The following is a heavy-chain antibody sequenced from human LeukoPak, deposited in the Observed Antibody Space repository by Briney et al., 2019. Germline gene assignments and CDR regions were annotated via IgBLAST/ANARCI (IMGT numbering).Heavy chain of an antibody. D-gene: IGHD4-23*01. CDR3: AKRGIYGDNSGAIFDP. CDR2: IRISGTST. V-gene: IGHV3-23*01. Sequence: GGSLRLPCAASGLTFSSYGMNWVRQAPGKGLEWVSTIRISGTSTYYADSVKGRFTISRDNSKNTLYLQMNSLRAEDTALYYCAKRGIYGDNSGAIFDPWGQGTLVTVSS. J-gene: IGHJ5*02. CDR1: GLTFSSYG.